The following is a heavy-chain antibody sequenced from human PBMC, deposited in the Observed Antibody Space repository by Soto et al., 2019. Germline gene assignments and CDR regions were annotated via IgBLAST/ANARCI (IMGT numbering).Heavy chain of an antibody. CDR1: GFTFSNYA. J-gene: IGHJ4*02. D-gene: IGHD2-15*01. CDR2: IRNEANSYTP. V-gene: IGHV3-72*01. Sequence: GGSLRLSCAASGFTFSNYAMTWVRQAPGKGLEWVAAISGGIRNEANSYTPEYAASVKGRFAISRDDSKNSLYLQMNSLKTEDTAVYYCVRVAAYGYLFGDHWGQGTLVTVSS. CDR3: VRVAAYGYLFGDH.